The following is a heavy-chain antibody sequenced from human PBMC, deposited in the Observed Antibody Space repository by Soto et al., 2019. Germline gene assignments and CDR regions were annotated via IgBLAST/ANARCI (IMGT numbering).Heavy chain of an antibody. CDR1: AYSISSGYY. J-gene: IGHJ4*02. CDR2: IDHSGST. Sequence: PSETLSLTCAVSAYSISSGYYWGWIRQPPGKGLEWIGSIDHSGSTYYTPSLKSRVTISVDTSKNQSSHNLSSVTAADTAVYYCGRVPRTILYYFDYWGRGTLGTVSS. V-gene: IGHV4-38-2*01. CDR3: GRVPRTILYYFDY. D-gene: IGHD3-9*01.